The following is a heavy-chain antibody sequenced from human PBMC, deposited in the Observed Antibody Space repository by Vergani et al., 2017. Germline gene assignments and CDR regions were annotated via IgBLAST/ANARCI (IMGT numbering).Heavy chain of an antibody. J-gene: IGHJ6*03. CDR2: IIPIFGTA. CDR3: ARDRGYSYGYTLYYYYMDV. CDR1: GGTFSSYA. D-gene: IGHD5-18*01. V-gene: IGHV1-69*12. Sequence: QVQLVQSGAEVKKPGSSVKVSCKASGGTFSSYAISWVRQAPGQGLEWMGGIIPIFGTANYAQKFQGRVTITADESTSTAYVELGSLRSEDTAVYYCARDRGYSYGYTLYYYYMDVWGKGTTVTVSS.